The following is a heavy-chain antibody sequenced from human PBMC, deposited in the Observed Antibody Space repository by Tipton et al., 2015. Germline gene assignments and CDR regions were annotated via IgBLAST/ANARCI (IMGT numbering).Heavy chain of an antibody. V-gene: IGHV1-69*01. Sequence: QVQLVQSGAEVKKPGSSVKVSCKASGGTFSSYAISWVRQAPGQGLEWMGGIIPVFGTPNYAQKFQGRVTITADESTSTAYMELSSLRSEDTAVYYCATNPRSRGSYDTSGYYPTGYWGQGTLVTVSS. J-gene: IGHJ4*02. D-gene: IGHD3-22*01. CDR3: ATNPRSRGSYDTSGYYPTGY. CDR1: GGTFSSYA. CDR2: IIPVFGTP.